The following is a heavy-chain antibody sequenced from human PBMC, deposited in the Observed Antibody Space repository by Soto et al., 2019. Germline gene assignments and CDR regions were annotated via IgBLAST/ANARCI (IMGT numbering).Heavy chain of an antibody. CDR1: GGSISSYY. CDR2: IYTSGST. V-gene: IGHV4-4*07. D-gene: IGHD6-13*01. Sequence: SETMSLTCTVSGGSISSYYWSWIRQRAGKGLEWIGRIYTSGSTNYNPSLKSRVTMSVDTSRNQFSQKLSSVSAADTAVYYCASLSVEQQPVFHDCWGQGTLVTVSS. J-gene: IGHJ4*02. CDR3: ASLSVEQQPVFHDC.